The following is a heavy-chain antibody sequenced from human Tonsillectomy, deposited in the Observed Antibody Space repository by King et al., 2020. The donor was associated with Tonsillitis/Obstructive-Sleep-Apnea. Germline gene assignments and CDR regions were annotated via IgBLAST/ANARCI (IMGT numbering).Heavy chain of an antibody. CDR3: RRSGLGAFDS. V-gene: IGHV3-74*01. J-gene: IGHJ3*02. CDR2: IKSDGSSI. D-gene: IGHD3-10*01. Sequence: VQLVESGGGLVQPGGSLKLSCAASGFTFSSYWMYWVRQAPGKGLVWVSRIKSDGSSITYAVYVKGRFTISRDNATNTLNLQMNSLCVAETAVYDSRRSGLGAFDSGGQGTMVTVSS. CDR1: GFTFSSYW.